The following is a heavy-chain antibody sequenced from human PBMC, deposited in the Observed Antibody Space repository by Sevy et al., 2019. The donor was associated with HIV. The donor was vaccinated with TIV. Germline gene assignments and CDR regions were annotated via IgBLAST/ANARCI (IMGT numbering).Heavy chain of an antibody. CDR1: GFTVSSNY. Sequence: GGSLRLSCAASGFTVSSNYMSWVRQAPGKGLEWVSVIYTGDDISYADSVKGRFTISRDNSKNTLYLQMNSLRAEDTALYYCASVILSVPGIPLPFDSWGQGTLVTVSS. CDR3: ASVILSVPGIPLPFDS. D-gene: IGHD6-13*01. CDR2: IYTGDDI. V-gene: IGHV3-53*01. J-gene: IGHJ4*02.